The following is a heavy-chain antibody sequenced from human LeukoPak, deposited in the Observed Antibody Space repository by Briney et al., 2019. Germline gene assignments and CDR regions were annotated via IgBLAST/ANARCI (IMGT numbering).Heavy chain of an antibody. Sequence: SETLSLTCAVYGGSFSGYYWSWIRQPPGKGLEWIGEINHSGSTNYNPSLKSRVTISVDTSKNQFSLKLGSVTAADTAVYYCARDRTTIFGVVLDYWGQGTLVTVSS. V-gene: IGHV4-34*01. CDR1: GGSFSGYY. J-gene: IGHJ4*02. CDR2: INHSGST. D-gene: IGHD3-3*01. CDR3: ARDRTTIFGVVLDY.